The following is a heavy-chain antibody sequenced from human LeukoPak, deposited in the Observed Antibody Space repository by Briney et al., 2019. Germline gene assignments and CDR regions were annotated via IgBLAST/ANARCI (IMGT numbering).Heavy chain of an antibody. CDR1: GGSFSDYY. CDR2: IRPSGST. Sequence: PSETLSLTCAVYGGSFSDYYWGWIRQPPGKGLEWIGEIRPSGSTNYSPSLKSRVTISLDASKNQFSLKLSSVTAADTAVYYCARARRVSGSDKRWYWFDPWGQGTLVIVSS. J-gene: IGHJ5*02. V-gene: IGHV4-34*01. CDR3: ARARRVSGSDKRWYWFDP. D-gene: IGHD3-3*01.